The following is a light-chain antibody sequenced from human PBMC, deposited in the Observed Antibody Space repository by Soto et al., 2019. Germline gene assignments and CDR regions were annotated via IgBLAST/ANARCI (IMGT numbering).Light chain of an antibody. CDR2: DTN. CDR3: GTWDSSLNVGV. J-gene: IGLJ2*01. CDR1: NSNIGTEY. V-gene: IGLV1-51*01. Sequence: QSVLTQPPSVSAAPGQKVTISCSGSNSNIGTEYVSWYQQFPGTAPKLLIYDTNNRPSGIPDRFSGSKSGTSATLDITGVQTGDEADYYCGTWDSSLNVGVFAGGTKLTVL.